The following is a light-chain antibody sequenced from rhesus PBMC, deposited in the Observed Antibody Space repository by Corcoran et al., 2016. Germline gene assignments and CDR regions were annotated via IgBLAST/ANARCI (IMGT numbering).Light chain of an antibody. V-gene: IGKV1S12*01. CDR1: QNIYIN. J-gene: IGKJ2*01. Sequence: DIQMTQSPSALSASVGDRVTISCRASQNIYINLAWYQQKPGKAPKLLIYAASRLQTGIPSRFSGSGSGTDFTLTISSLQPEDSAAYYCQHYYDNPFSFGQGTKVEIK. CDR2: AAS. CDR3: QHYYDNPFS.